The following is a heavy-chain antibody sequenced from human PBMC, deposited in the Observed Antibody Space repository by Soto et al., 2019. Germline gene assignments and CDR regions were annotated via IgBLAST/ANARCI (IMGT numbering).Heavy chain of an antibody. J-gene: IGHJ6*02. D-gene: IGHD3-22*01. CDR1: VFPFSNYG. Sequence: PGGSLRLSCAASVFPFSNYGMQWVRQAPGKGLEWVSYISSSSSTTYYADSVKGRFTISRDNAKNSLYLQMTSLRDEDTAVYYCASEGSSGYYYLYYYYYGMDVWGQGTTVTVSS. CDR2: ISSSSSTT. V-gene: IGHV3-48*02. CDR3: ASEGSSGYYYLYYYYYGMDV.